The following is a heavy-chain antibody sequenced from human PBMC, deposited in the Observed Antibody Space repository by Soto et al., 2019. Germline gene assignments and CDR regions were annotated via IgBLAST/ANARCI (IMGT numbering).Heavy chain of an antibody. CDR1: GGSISSGTYY. J-gene: IGHJ5*02. CDR3: ARRLARGVIGWFDP. Sequence: SETLSLTCTVSGGSISSGTYYWGWIRQPPGKGLEWIGSLYYTGRTYYGPSLKSRVTISVDTSKNHFSLNLTSVTAADTAVYYCARRLARGVIGWFDPWGQGTLVTVSS. D-gene: IGHD3-10*01. V-gene: IGHV4-39*02. CDR2: LYYTGRT.